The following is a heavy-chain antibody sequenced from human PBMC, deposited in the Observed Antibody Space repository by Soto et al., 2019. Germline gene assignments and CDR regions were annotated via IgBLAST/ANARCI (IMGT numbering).Heavy chain of an antibody. V-gene: IGHV3-23*01. CDR3: AKDQRDILTGYYNYYYYMDV. D-gene: IGHD3-9*01. J-gene: IGHJ6*03. CDR2: ISGSGGST. Sequence: EVQLLESGGGLVQPGGSLRLSCAASGFTFSSYAMSWVRQAPGKGLEWVSAISGSGGSTYYADSVKGRFTISRDNXXXXXXXXXXXXXXXXXXXXXCAKDQRDILTGYYNYYYYMDVWGKGTTVTVSS. CDR1: GFTFSSYA.